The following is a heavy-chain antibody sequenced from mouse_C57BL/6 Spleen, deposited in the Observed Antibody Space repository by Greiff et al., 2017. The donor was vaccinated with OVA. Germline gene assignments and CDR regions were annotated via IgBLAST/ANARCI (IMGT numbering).Heavy chain of an antibody. V-gene: IGHV1-82*01. Sequence: QVQLQQSGPELVKPGASVKISCKASGYAFSSSWMNWVKQRPGKGLEWIGRIYPGDGDTNYNGKFKGKATLTADKSSSTAYMQLSSLTSEDSAVYFCASITTGSFDYWGQGTTLTVSS. CDR3: ASITTGSFDY. CDR2: IYPGDGDT. J-gene: IGHJ2*01. CDR1: GYAFSSSW. D-gene: IGHD1-1*01.